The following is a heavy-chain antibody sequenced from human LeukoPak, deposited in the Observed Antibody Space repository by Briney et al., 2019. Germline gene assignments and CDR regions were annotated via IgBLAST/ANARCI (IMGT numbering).Heavy chain of an antibody. CDR1: SGSISSSNW. V-gene: IGHV4-4*02. D-gene: IGHD5-18*01. CDR3: ARTITAMAYYFDY. J-gene: IGHJ4*02. Sequence: SETLSLTCAVSSGSISSSNWCSWVRQPPGKGLEWIGEIFQSGSTNYNPSLKSRVTISLDNSKNQFSLKLTSVTAADTAVYYCARTITAMAYYFDYWGQGTLVTVSS. CDR2: IFQSGST.